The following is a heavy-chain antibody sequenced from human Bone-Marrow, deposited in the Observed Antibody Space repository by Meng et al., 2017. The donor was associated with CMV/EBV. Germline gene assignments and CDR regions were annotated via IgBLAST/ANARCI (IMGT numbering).Heavy chain of an antibody. J-gene: IGHJ6*02. D-gene: IGHD6-6*01. Sequence: ASVNASCKASGYTFTSYYMHWVRQAPGQGLEWMGIINPSGGSTSYAQKVQGRVTMTRDTSISTASMELSRLRSDDTAVYYCARSVTTESGSSLYYHGKDVWGQGTTVTVSS. V-gene: IGHV1-46*01. CDR3: ARSVTTESGSSLYYHGKDV. CDR2: INPSGGST. CDR1: GYTFTSYY.